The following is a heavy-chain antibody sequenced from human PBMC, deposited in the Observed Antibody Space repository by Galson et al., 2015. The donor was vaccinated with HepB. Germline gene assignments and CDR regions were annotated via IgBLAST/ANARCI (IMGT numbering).Heavy chain of an antibody. V-gene: IGHV1-18*04. CDR2: ISTYGGNT. CDR3: ARDRDYRFDY. D-gene: IGHD4/OR15-4a*01. J-gene: IGHJ4*02. CDR1: GYTFTSNG. Sequence: SVKVSCKASGYTFTSNGISWVRQTPGQGLEWLGWISTYGGNTNYAQRFQGRITLTRDTSTSIAYVELRSLRSDDPAVYYCARDRDYRFDYWGQGTLVTVSS.